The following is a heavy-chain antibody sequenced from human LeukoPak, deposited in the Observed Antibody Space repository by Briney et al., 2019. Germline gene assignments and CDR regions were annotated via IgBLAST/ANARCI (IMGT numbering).Heavy chain of an antibody. Sequence: GGSLRLSCAASGLTFSSFWMSWVRQAPGKGLEWVANIKVDGSETYYVDSVKGRFTISRDNSKYTLYLQMNSLRAEDTAVYYCASGEWLVRLFDYWGQGTLVTVSS. V-gene: IGHV3-7*03. D-gene: IGHD6-19*01. CDR3: ASGEWLVRLFDY. CDR1: GLTFSSFW. CDR2: IKVDGSET. J-gene: IGHJ4*02.